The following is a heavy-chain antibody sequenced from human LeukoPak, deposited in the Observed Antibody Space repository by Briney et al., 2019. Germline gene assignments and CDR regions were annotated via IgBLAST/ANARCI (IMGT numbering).Heavy chain of an antibody. CDR2: INHSGST. V-gene: IGHV4-34*01. J-gene: IGHJ4*02. Sequence: SETLSLTCAVYGGSFSGYYWSWIRRPPGKGLEWIGEINHSGSTNYNPSLKSRVTISVDTSKNQFSLKLSSVTAADTAVYYCSRRYYDFWSGYPFDYWGQGTLVTVSS. CDR3: SRRYYDFWSGYPFDY. D-gene: IGHD3-3*01. CDR1: GGSFSGYY.